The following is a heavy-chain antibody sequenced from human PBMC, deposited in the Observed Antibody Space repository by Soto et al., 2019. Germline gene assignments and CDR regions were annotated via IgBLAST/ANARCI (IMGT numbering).Heavy chain of an antibody. D-gene: IGHD6-13*01. CDR2: ISAYNGNT. CDR1: GYTFTSYG. J-gene: IGHJ1*01. V-gene: IGHV1-18*04. CDR3: ARDSGDVPYSSSFEYFQH. Sequence: ASVKVSCKASGYTFTSYGISWVRQTPGQGLEWRGWISAYNGNTNYAQKLQGRVTMTTDTSTSTAYMELRSLRSDDTAVYYCARDSGDVPYSSSFEYFQHWGKVTLVTVSS.